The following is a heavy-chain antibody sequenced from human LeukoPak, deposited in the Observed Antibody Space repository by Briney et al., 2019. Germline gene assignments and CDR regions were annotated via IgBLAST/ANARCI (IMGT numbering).Heavy chain of an antibody. CDR2: NHYSGST. V-gene: IGHV4-59*08. CDR1: YSSISRYY. D-gene: IGHD1-26*01. Sequence: PSDTLSLTCTVSYSSISRYYCSLSQKPPGKGQELISYNHYSGSTNYNPSLQSQVTISVDTSKNQFSLKLSSVTAADTAVYYCARHDMDVAGAGLDYFDYWGQGTLVT. J-gene: IGHJ4*02. CDR3: ARHDMDVAGAGLDYFDY.